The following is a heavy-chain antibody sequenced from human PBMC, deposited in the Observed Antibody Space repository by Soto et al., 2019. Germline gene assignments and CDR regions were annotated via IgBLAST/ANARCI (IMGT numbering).Heavy chain of an antibody. D-gene: IGHD2-15*01. CDR3: AKDRLGYCSGGSCYSYFQH. CDR2: ISWNSGSI. V-gene: IGHV3-9*01. Sequence: GGSLRLSCAASGFTFDDYAMHWVRQAPGKGLEWVSGISWNSGSIGYADSVKGRFTISRDNAKNSLYLQMNSLRAEDTALYYCAKDRLGYCSGGSCYSYFQHWGQGTLVTVSS. J-gene: IGHJ1*01. CDR1: GFTFDDYA.